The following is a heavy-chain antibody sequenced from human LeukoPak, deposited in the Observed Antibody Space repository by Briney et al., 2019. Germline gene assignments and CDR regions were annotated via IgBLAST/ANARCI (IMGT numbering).Heavy chain of an antibody. Sequence: ASVKVSCRASNYTSIRYGISWVRQAPGQGLEWMGWINTYNGNTNFAQKLQGRVTMTTDTSTSTAYMELRSLRSDDTAVYYCARDLSYYYDSSIYYYPDYFQHWGQGTLVTVSS. J-gene: IGHJ1*01. V-gene: IGHV1-18*01. CDR1: NYTSIRYG. D-gene: IGHD3-22*01. CDR3: ARDLSYYYDSSIYYYPDYFQH. CDR2: INTYNGNT.